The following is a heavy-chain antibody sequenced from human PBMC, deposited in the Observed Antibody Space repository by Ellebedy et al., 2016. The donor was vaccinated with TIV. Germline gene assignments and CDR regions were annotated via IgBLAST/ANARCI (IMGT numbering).Heavy chain of an antibody. Sequence: GESLKISCAASGLTFSSHAMSWVRQAPGKGLEWVSSITESGVNTYYADSVKGRFTTSRDNSKDTLFLQMNSRRAEDTAIYFCARDPVAVGTAFDVWGQGTMVTVSS. D-gene: IGHD4-23*01. CDR1: GLTFSSHA. CDR2: ITESGVNT. V-gene: IGHV3-23*01. CDR3: ARDPVAVGTAFDV. J-gene: IGHJ3*01.